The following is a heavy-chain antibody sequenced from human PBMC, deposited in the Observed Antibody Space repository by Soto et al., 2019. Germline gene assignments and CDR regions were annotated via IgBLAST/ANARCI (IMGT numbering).Heavy chain of an antibody. CDR2: ISGSGGST. J-gene: IGHJ6*02. CDR3: AKVVGGGWPSMYYYGMDV. D-gene: IGHD6-19*01. V-gene: IGHV3-23*01. Sequence: ETLRLSCAASGFTFSSYAMSWVRQAPGKGLEWVSAISGSGGSTYYADSVKGRFTISRDNSKNTLYLQMNSLRAEDTAVYYCAKVVGGGWPSMYYYGMDVWGQGTTVTVSS. CDR1: GFTFSSYA.